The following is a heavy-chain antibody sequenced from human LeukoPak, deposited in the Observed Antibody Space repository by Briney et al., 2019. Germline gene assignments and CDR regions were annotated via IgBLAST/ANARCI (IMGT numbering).Heavy chain of an antibody. CDR3: AKERSAAGPFDY. J-gene: IGHJ4*02. D-gene: IGHD6-13*01. CDR2: ISGSGDSP. CDR1: GFTFSNYA. V-gene: IGHV3-23*01. Sequence: GGSLRLSCAASGFTFSNYAMNWVRQTPGKGLEWVSGISGSGDSPYYADSVKGRFTISRDNSKNTLYLQMNSLRAEDTAVYYCAKERSAAGPFDYWGQGTLVTVSS.